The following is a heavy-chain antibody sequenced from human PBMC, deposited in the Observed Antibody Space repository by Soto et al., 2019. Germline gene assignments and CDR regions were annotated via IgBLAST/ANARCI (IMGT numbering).Heavy chain of an antibody. J-gene: IGHJ6*02. D-gene: IGHD3-10*01. CDR1: GFTFSSYG. V-gene: IGHV3-30*18. CDR3: AKDSADGPYYYYYGMDV. CDR2: ISYDGSNK. Sequence: RGSLRLSCAASGFTFSSYGMHWVRQAPGKGLEWVAVISYDGSNKYYADSVKGRFTISRDNSKNTLYLQMNSLRAEDTAVYYCAKDSADGPYYYYYGMDVWGQGTTVTVSS.